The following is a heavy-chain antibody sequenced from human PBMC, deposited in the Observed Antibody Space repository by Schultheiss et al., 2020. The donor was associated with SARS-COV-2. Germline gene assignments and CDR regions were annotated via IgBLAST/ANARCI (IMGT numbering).Heavy chain of an antibody. CDR1: GYNFVTDG. CDR3: ARDRYDFWSGYVSYWYFDL. Sequence: ASVKVFCKASGYNFVTDGISWVRQAPGQGLEWVGWISAYNGNTNYAQKLQGRVTMTRDTSASTAYMELSSLRSEDTAVYYCARDRYDFWSGYVSYWYFDLWGRGTLVTVSS. CDR2: ISAYNGNT. J-gene: IGHJ2*01. V-gene: IGHV1-18*04. D-gene: IGHD3-3*01.